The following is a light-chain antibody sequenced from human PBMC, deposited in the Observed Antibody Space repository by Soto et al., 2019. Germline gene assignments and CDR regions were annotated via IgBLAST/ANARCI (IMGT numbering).Light chain of an antibody. CDR2: DVS. CDR3: SSYTSSSTLEV. CDR1: SSDVSGYNY. V-gene: IGLV2-14*01. J-gene: IGLJ1*01. Sequence: QSALTQPASVSGSPGQSITISCTGTSSDVSGYNYVSWYQQHPGKAPKLMIYDVSNRPSGVSNRFSGSKSGNTASLTISGLQAEDEADYYCSSYTSSSTLEVFGTGTKLTVL.